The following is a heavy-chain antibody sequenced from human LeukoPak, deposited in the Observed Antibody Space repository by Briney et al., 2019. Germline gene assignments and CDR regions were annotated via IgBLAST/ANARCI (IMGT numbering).Heavy chain of an antibody. J-gene: IGHJ4*02. Sequence: SETLSLTCTVSGGSISSYYWSWIRQPPGKGLEWIGYIYYSGTTNYNPSLKSRVTISVDTSKNQFSLKLSSVTAADTAVYYCARASGYSYPQFDYWGQGTLVTVSS. CDR3: ARASGYSYPQFDY. CDR2: IYYSGTT. CDR1: GGSISSYY. D-gene: IGHD5-18*01. V-gene: IGHV4-59*12.